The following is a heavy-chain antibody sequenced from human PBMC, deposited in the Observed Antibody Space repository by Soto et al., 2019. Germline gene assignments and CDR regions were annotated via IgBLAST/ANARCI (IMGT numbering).Heavy chain of an antibody. J-gene: IGHJ4*02. CDR2: IYARGDT. CDR3: ARELDTTGYILRY. D-gene: IGHD3-22*01. V-gene: IGHV3-53*01. CDR1: GFTVSNNY. Sequence: EVQLVESGGGLIQPGGSLRLSCAASGFTVSNNYMTWVRQAPGKGLEWVSIIYARGDTYYADSVKGRFTVSRDNSKNTLYLQMDCLRAEDTAVYYCARELDTTGYILRYWGQGTLVTVSS.